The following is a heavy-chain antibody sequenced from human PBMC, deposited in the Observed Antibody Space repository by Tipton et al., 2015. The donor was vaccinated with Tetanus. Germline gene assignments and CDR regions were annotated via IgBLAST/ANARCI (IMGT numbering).Heavy chain of an antibody. Sequence: QLVQSGPEVKKPGASVKVSCKASGYTFTGYYMHWVRQAPGQGLEWMGRINPNSGGTNYAQKFQGRVTMTRDTSISTAYMERNRRRSDDTVVYYCARTRIAAAGNDAFDIWGQGTMVTVSS. CDR3: ARTRIAAAGNDAFDI. D-gene: IGHD6-13*01. V-gene: IGHV1-2*05. CDR1: GYTFTGYY. J-gene: IGHJ3*02. CDR2: INPNSGGT.